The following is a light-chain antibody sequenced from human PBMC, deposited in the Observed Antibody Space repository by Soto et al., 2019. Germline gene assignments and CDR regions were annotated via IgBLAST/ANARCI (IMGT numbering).Light chain of an antibody. J-gene: IGKJ1*01. Sequence: DIQMTQSPSSLSASVGDIVTITCRASQSIVTYLNWYLQKPGKAPKLLIYAASNLQTGVPSRFGGGGSGTEFTLTISGLQPDDFATYYCQQYNSYSPWTCGPGTKGDIK. V-gene: IGKV1-9*01. CDR3: QQYNSYSPWT. CDR1: QSIVTY. CDR2: AAS.